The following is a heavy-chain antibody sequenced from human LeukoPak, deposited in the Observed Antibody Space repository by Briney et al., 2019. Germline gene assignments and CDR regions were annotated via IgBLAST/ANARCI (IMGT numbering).Heavy chain of an antibody. Sequence: GGSLRLSCAASGLTFSSYAMSWVRQAPGKGLEWVSVISTNVVSTFYADSVKGRFTISRDNAKNTLYLQIGSLRADDTAVYYCTRMSREAPGLPDLWGQGTLVTVSS. D-gene: IGHD5-24*01. CDR3: TRMSREAPGLPDL. J-gene: IGHJ5*02. CDR1: GLTFSSYA. V-gene: IGHV3-23*01. CDR2: ISTNVVST.